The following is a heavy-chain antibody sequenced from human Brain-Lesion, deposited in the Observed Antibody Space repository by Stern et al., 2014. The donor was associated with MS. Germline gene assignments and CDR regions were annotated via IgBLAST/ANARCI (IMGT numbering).Heavy chain of an antibody. D-gene: IGHD6-19*01. CDR3: ARHIAVASTWVRWFDP. CDR1: GDSISSRHYY. Sequence: VQLVESGPGLVKPSETLSLTCIVSGDSISSRHYYWGWIRQPPGKGLQWIGGIYSSGRTYYSPSLKSRVTMSVDTSRNHFSLKLASVTAADTAIYYCARHIAVASTWVRWFDPWGPGTLVTVSS. CDR2: IYSSGRT. J-gene: IGHJ5*02. V-gene: IGHV4-39*01.